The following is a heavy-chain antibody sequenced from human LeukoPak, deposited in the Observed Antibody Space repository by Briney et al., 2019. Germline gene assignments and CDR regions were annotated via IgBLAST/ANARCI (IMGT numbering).Heavy chain of an antibody. Sequence: PGGSLRLSCAASGFTFSSYSMNWVRQAPGKGLEWVSYISSSSSTIYYADSVKGRFTISRDNAKNSLYLQMNSLRAEDTAVYYCARDSGSPQDAFDIWGQGTMVTVSS. CDR2: ISSSSSTI. D-gene: IGHD6-13*01. CDR1: GFTFSSYS. J-gene: IGHJ3*02. CDR3: ARDSGSPQDAFDI. V-gene: IGHV3-48*01.